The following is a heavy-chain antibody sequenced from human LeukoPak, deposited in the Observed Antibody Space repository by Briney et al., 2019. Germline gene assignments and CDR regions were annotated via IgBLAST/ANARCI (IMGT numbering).Heavy chain of an antibody. V-gene: IGHV3-21*01. D-gene: IGHD3-9*01. Sequence: GGSLRLSCAASGFTFSSYSMNWVRQAPGKGLEWVSSISSSSSYIYYADSVKGRFTISRDNAKNSLYLQMNSLRAEDTAVYYCARDKPHYILTGYFNGFDPWGQGTLVTVSS. J-gene: IGHJ5*02. CDR1: GFTFSSYS. CDR3: ARDKPHYILTGYFNGFDP. CDR2: ISSSSSYI.